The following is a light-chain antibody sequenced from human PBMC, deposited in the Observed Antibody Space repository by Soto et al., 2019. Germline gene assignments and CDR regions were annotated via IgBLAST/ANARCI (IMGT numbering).Light chain of an antibody. CDR2: DAT. Sequence: EIVLTQSPATLSLSPGERATLSCRASQSVSSYVAWYQQKPGQATRLLIYDATNRATGIPARFSGSGSGTDFTLTISSLEPEDVAGYYCQQRSNWPLFTFGPGTKVDIK. CDR1: QSVSSY. J-gene: IGKJ3*01. V-gene: IGKV3-11*01. CDR3: QQRSNWPLFT.